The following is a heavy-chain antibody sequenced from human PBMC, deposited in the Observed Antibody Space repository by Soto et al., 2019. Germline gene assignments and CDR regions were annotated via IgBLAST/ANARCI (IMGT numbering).Heavy chain of an antibody. CDR2: IIPIFGTA. CDR1: GGTFSSYA. Sequence: SVKVSCKASGGTFSSYAISWVRQAPGQGLEWMGGIIPIFGTANYAQKFQGRVTITADESTSTAYMELSGLRSEDTAVYYCARSRGVFDWFDPWGQGTLVTVSS. D-gene: IGHD2-8*01. J-gene: IGHJ5*02. V-gene: IGHV1-69*13. CDR3: ARSRGVFDWFDP.